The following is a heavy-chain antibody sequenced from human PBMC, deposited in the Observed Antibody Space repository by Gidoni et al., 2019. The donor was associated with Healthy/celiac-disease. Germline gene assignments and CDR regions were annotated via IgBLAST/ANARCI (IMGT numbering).Heavy chain of an antibody. CDR3: ARVVYYDSSGYGLDP. J-gene: IGHJ5*02. CDR2: IYYSGST. D-gene: IGHD3-22*01. Sequence: QVQLQESGPGLVKPSETLSLTCTFSGGSISSYYWSWIRQPPGKGLEWIGYIYYSGSTNYNPSLKSRVTISVDTSKNQFSLKLSSVTAADTAVYYCARVVYYDSSGYGLDPWGQGTLVTVSS. V-gene: IGHV4-59*01. CDR1: GGSISSYY.